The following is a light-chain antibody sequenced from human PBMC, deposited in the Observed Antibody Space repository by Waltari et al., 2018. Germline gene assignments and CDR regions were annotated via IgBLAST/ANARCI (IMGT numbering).Light chain of an antibody. CDR2: EDN. CDR1: GGSLASNY. CDR3: QSYDGANWV. Sequence: NFVLTQPHSVSESPGKTVRISCTGSGGSLASNYVQWYQHRPGSAPTTVIYEDNQRPSGIPNRFYGAVDSSCNPASLLRSGLQTEDEADYYCQSYDGANWVFGGGTKLTVL. V-gene: IGLV6-57*02. J-gene: IGLJ3*02.